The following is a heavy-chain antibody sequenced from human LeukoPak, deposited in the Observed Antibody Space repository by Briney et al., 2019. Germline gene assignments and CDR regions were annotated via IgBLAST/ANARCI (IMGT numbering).Heavy chain of an antibody. CDR3: ASRNYYDSSGYYYYYFDY. Sequence: GGSLRLSCAASGFTFSNYAMSWVRQAPGKGLEWVSGTSGSGTSTYYADSVKGRSTISRDNSKNTLYLQMNSLRAEDTAVYYCASRNYYDSSGYYYYYFDYWGQGILVTVSS. CDR1: GFTFSNYA. CDR2: TSGSGTST. J-gene: IGHJ4*02. D-gene: IGHD3-22*01. V-gene: IGHV3-23*01.